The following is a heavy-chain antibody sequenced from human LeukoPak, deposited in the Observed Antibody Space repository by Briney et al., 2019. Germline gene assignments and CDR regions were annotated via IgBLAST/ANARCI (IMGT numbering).Heavy chain of an antibody. CDR2: INYYNGNT. J-gene: IGHJ4*02. CDR1: GYSYLSYG. CDR3: ARDPDCSSTRCSESPFDY. V-gene: IGHV1-18*01. Sequence: AAVTVSCLASGYSYLSYGINWVRQAPGQELEWMAWINYYNGNTNYAQKFQGRVIMTTDTSTSTAYMELRSLRSDDTAVYYCARDPDCSSTRCSESPFDYWGQGTLVTVSS. D-gene: IGHD2-2*01.